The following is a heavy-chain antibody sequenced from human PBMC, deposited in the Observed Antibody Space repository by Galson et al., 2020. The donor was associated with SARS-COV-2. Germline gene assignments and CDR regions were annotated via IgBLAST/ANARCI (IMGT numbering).Heavy chain of an antibody. CDR1: GGSISSSTYY. J-gene: IGHJ4*02. CDR2: INYSGIT. Sequence: ASETLSLTCTVSGGSISSSTYYWGWIRQPPGKGLEWIGSINYSGITYYNPSLKSRLTISVDTSKNQFSLKLSSVTATDTAVYYCARHFGSGTYEPSGYWGQGTLVAVSS. D-gene: IGHD1-26*01. CDR3: ARHFGSGTYEPSGY. V-gene: IGHV4-39*01.